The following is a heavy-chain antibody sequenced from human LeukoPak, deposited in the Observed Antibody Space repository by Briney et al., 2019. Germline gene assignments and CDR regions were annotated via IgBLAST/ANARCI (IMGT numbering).Heavy chain of an antibody. Sequence: ASVKVSCKVSGYTLTELSMHWVRQAPGKGLEWMGGFDPEDGETIYAQKFQGRVTMTEDTSTDTAYMELCSLRSEDTAVYYCATDWGAADAFDIWGQGTMVTVSS. CDR2: FDPEDGET. V-gene: IGHV1-24*01. CDR3: ATDWGAADAFDI. CDR1: GYTLTELS. D-gene: IGHD1-26*01. J-gene: IGHJ3*02.